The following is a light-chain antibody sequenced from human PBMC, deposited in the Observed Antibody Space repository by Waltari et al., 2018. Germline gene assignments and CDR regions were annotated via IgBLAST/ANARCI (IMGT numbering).Light chain of an antibody. J-gene: IGLJ2*01. CDR1: SGDVGLYNY. Sequence: QSALTPPPSASGSPGQSVTISCTGTSGDVGLYNYVSWYQHHPGKAPKLLIFEVSKRPSGVPDRFSGSKSGNTASLTVSGLQAEDEADYYCSSYADSNSLLFGGGTKVTVL. V-gene: IGLV2-8*01. CDR3: SSYADSNSLL. CDR2: EVS.